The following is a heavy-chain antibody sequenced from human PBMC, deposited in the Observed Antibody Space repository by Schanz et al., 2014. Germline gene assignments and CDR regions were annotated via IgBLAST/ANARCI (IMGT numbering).Heavy chain of an antibody. CDR2: INGYNGHT. J-gene: IGHJ5*02. D-gene: IGHD2-2*01. CDR3: ARDRRRYCSTASCLHDNWFDP. CDR1: GYTFTDYG. V-gene: IGHV1-18*01. Sequence: QVKLVQSGAEVKKPGASVKVSCKASGYTFTDYGVIWVRQAPGQGLEWMGWINGYNGHTLYAQKFQGRVTMTTDTSTSTAYMELRSLRSEDTAVYFCARDRRRYCSTASCLHDNWFDPWGQGTLVIVSS.